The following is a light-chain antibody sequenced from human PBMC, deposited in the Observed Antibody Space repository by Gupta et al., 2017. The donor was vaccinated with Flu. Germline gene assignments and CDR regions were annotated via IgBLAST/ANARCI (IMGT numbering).Light chain of an antibody. CDR2: WAS. CDR1: QSVLYSSNNKNY. J-gene: IGKJ2*03. Sequence: DIVMTQSPDSLAVSLGERATINCKSSQSVLYSSNNKNYLAWYQQKPGQPPKLLIYWASTRESGVPDRFSGSGSGTDFTLTISSLQAEDVAVYYCQQYYSTLRFDQGTKLEIK. V-gene: IGKV4-1*01. CDR3: QQYYSTLR.